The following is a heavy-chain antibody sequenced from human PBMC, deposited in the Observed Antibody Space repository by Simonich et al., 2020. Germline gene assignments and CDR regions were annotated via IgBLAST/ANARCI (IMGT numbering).Heavy chain of an antibody. CDR3: ARGALTGDYYYMDV. Sequence: QVQLVQSGAEVKKPGASVKVSCKASGYTFTGYYMHWVRQAPGQGLEGMGGVNPNSGGTTDAQKFQGRVTMTRDTSISTAYMELSRLRSDDTAVYYCARGALTGDYYYMDVWGKGTTVTVSS. V-gene: IGHV1-2*02. CDR2: VNPNSGGT. J-gene: IGHJ6*03. CDR1: GYTFTGYY. D-gene: IGHD7-27*01.